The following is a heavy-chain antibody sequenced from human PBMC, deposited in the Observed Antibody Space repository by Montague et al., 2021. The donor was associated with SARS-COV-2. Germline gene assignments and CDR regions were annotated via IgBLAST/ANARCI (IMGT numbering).Heavy chain of an antibody. Sequence: SETLSLTCTVSGGSISSSSYYWGWIRQPPGKGLEWIGNIYYSGSTYYNPSLKSRVTISADTSKNQLSLKLRSVTAADTAVYYCARHLGGCFIVGVPSWFDPWGQGTLVTVSS. CDR2: IYYSGST. CDR1: GGSISSSSYY. D-gene: IGHD3-16*01. CDR3: ARHLGGCFIVGVPSWFDP. V-gene: IGHV4-39*01. J-gene: IGHJ5*02.